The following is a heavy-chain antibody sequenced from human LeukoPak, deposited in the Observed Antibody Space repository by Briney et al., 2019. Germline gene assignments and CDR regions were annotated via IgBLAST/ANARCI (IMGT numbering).Heavy chain of an antibody. J-gene: IGHJ4*02. Sequence: GGSLRLSCAASGFAFSSYGMNWVRQAPGKGLEWLSYIGSSVGLIYYADSVKGRFTISRDNAKNSLYLQMNSLRAEDTAIYYCVRGADCSGWGQGTLVTVSS. V-gene: IGHV3-48*03. CDR3: VRGADCSG. D-gene: IGHD2-21*02. CDR1: GFAFSSYG. CDR2: IGSSVGLI.